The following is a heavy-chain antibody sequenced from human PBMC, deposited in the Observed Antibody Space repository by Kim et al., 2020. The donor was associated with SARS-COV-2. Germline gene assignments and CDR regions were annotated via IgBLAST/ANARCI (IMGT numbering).Heavy chain of an antibody. CDR3: AGNFDWLVGYYYYYGMDV. CDR2: IYYSGSI. CDR1: GGSTSSSSYS. Sequence: SETLSLTCIVSGGSTSSSSYSWGWIRQPPGKGLEWIGSIYYSGSIHYNPSLKSRVSISEYTSKNQLSLKLSSVTAADAAVYYCAGNFDWLVGYYYYYGMDVWGQGTTVTVSS. V-gene: IGHV4-39*01. D-gene: IGHD3-9*01. J-gene: IGHJ6*02.